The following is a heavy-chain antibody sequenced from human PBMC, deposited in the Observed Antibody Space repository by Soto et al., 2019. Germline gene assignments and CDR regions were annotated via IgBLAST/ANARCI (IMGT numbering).Heavy chain of an antibody. CDR3: ASPSYCNGSSCYSRHYYGMDV. Sequence: QVRLVQSGAEVKKPGSSVKVSCKVSGGTFSKYSLSWVRQTPGQGLEWMGGITPFVDTSNYAQRFLGRVTITADNSTNTAFLEVRALKSEDTALYFCASPSYCNGSSCYSRHYYGMDVWGQGTTVTVSS. CDR2: ITPFVDTS. J-gene: IGHJ6*02. D-gene: IGHD2-21*01. CDR1: GGTFSKYS. V-gene: IGHV1-69*06.